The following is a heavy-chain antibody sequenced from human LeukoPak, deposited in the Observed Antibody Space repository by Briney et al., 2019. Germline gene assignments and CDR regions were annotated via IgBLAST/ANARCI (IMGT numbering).Heavy chain of an antibody. V-gene: IGHV4-31*03. J-gene: IGHJ4*02. CDR3: ARGWRTGIDC. Sequence: PSETLSLTCTVSGGSISSGGYSWSWIRQHPGKGLEWIGYIYYSGSTYYNPSLKSRVTISVDTSKNQFSLKLSSVTAADTAVYYCARGWRTGIDCWGQGTLVTVSS. D-gene: IGHD1-14*01. CDR2: IYYSGST. CDR1: GGSISSGGYS.